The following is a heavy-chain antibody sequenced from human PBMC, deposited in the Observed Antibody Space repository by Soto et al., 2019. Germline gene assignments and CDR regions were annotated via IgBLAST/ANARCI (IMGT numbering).Heavy chain of an antibody. CDR1: GGSISSSSYY. CDR2: IYYSGST. V-gene: IGHV4-39*01. CDR3: ARLLVSSGYYSQFDY. Sequence: PSETLSLTCTVSGGSISSSSYYWGWIRQPPGKGLEWIGSIYYSGSTYYNPSLKSRVTISVDTSKNQFSLKLSSVTAADTAVYYCARLLVSSGYYSQFDYWGQGTLVTVSS. D-gene: IGHD3-22*01. J-gene: IGHJ4*02.